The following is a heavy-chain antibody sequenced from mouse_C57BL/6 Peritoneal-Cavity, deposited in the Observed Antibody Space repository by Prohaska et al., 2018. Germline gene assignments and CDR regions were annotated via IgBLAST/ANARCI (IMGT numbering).Heavy chain of an antibody. CDR3: NLCIDY. CDR1: GFTFSDAW. Sequence: EVKLEESGGGLVQPGGSMKLSCAASGFTFSDAWMDWVRQSQEKGLELVAEISNKAKNHATSSAESVQGIFTISIDDTQWCDYRELSILRAEDAGIYNCNLCIDYWGQRTSITVSS. V-gene: IGHV6-6*01. J-gene: IGHJ4*01. CDR2: ISNKAKNHAT.